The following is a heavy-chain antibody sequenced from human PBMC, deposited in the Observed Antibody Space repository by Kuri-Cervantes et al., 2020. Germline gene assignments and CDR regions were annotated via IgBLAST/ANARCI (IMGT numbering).Heavy chain of an antibody. CDR1: GYTFTYRY. V-gene: IGHV1-69*13. D-gene: IGHD1-26*01. J-gene: IGHJ4*02. Sequence: SVKVSCKASGYTFTYRYLHWVRQAPGQGLEWMGGIIPIFGTANYAQKFQGRVTITADESTSTAYMELSSLRSEGTAVYYCARSKLGEWDSGWGQGTLVTVSS. CDR2: IIPIFGTA. CDR3: ARSKLGEWDSG.